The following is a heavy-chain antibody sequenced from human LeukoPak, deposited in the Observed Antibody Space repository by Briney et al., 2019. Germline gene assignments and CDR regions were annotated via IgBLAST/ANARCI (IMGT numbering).Heavy chain of an antibody. CDR1: GFTFSSYG. J-gene: IGHJ5*02. Sequence: PGGSLRLSCAASGFTFSSYGMHWVGQAPGKGLEWVAFIRYDGSNKYYADSVKGRFTISRDNSKNTLYLQMNSLRAEDTAVYYCARGADRSSSWYNWFDPWGQGTLVTVSS. V-gene: IGHV3-30*02. D-gene: IGHD6-13*01. CDR2: IRYDGSNK. CDR3: ARGADRSSSWYNWFDP.